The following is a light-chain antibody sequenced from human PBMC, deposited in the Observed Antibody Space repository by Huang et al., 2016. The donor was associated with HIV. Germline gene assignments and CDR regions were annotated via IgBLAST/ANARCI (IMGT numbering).Light chain of an antibody. Sequence: EIVMTQSPATLSVSLGQRVTLSCRANRSVSTNLALYQQRHGQAPKRLIYGSSTRAPAIPARFSGSGSGTDFSLTISSLQSEDFALYYCHQYNNWLLSFCGGTRV. CDR1: RSVSTN. V-gene: IGKV3-15*01. CDR3: HQYNNWLLS. CDR2: GSS. J-gene: IGKJ4*01.